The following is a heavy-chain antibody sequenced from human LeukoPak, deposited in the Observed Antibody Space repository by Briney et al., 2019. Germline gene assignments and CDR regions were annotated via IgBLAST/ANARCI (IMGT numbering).Heavy chain of an antibody. V-gene: IGHV3-21*01. CDR1: GFTFNRFT. CDR2: ISGSAISI. D-gene: IGHD3-9*01. J-gene: IGHJ4*02. CDR3: AKVFDILIGSFDY. Sequence: GGSLRLSCDTSGFTFNRFTMSWVRQAPGKGLEWVSSISGSAISIDYADSVKGRFTISRDNAKNSVHLQMNSLRAEDTAVYCCAKVFDILIGSFDYWGQGTLVTVSS.